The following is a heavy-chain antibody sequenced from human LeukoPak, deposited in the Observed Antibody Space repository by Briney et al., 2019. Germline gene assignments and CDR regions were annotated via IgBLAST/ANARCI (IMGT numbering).Heavy chain of an antibody. CDR1: GFTFDEYA. D-gene: IGHD4/OR15-4a*01. V-gene: IGHV3-43*02. Sequence: GGSLRLSCAASGFTFDEYAMHWVRQAPGKGLEWVSLISGDAATTYYAPSVKGRVTVSRDNNKNSLFLQMNNLRTEDSALYYCAKDLSMAFDAFNIWGQGTLVTVSS. CDR2: ISGDAATT. J-gene: IGHJ3*02. CDR3: AKDLSMAFDAFNI.